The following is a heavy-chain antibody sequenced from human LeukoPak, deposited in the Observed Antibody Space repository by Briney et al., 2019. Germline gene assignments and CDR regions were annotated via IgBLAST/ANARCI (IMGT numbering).Heavy chain of an antibody. CDR2: ISYDGSNK. CDR1: GFTFSSYA. J-gene: IGHJ4*02. V-gene: IGHV3-30-3*02. Sequence: GGSPRLSCAASGFTFSSYAMHWVRQAPGKGLEWVAVISYDGSNKYYADSVKGRFTISRDNSKNTLYLQMNSLRAEDTAVYYCAKWGNDGDYWGQGTLVTVSS. CDR3: AKWGNDGDY. D-gene: IGHD1-1*01.